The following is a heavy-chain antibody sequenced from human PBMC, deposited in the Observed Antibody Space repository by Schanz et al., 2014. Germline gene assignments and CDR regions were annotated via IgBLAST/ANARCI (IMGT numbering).Heavy chain of an antibody. Sequence: VQLVESGGGVVQPGRSLRLSCAASRFTVTNAWMSWVRQAPGKGPEWVSYIRSSSTPIYYADSVKGRFTISRDNSKNTLFLQMSSLRVDDMAVYYCGRAGTGMAGWYFELWGRGTLDTVSS. CDR3: GRAGTGMAGWYFEL. CDR2: IRSSSTPI. D-gene: IGHD5-18*01. J-gene: IGHJ2*01. CDR1: RFTVTNAW. V-gene: IGHV3-48*01.